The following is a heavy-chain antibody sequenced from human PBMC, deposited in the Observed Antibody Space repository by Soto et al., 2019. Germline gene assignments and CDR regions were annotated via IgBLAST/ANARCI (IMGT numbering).Heavy chain of an antibody. V-gene: IGHV4-4*07. CDR1: GGSISSYY. D-gene: IGHD4-4*01. CDR3: ARGGSNPYYYYYGMDV. Sequence: SETLSLTCTVSGGSISSYYWSWIRQPAGKGLEWIGRIYTSGSTNYNPSLKSRVTMSVNTSKNQFSLKLSSVTAADTAVYYCARGGSNPYYYYYGMDVWGQGTTVTVSS. CDR2: IYTSGST. J-gene: IGHJ6*02.